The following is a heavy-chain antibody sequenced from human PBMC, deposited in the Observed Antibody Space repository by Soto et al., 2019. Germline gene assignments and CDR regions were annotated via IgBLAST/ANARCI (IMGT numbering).Heavy chain of an antibody. Sequence: QVQLQESGPGLVEPSGTLSLTCAVSGGSLRSNNWWSWVRQPPGKGLEWIGEIFQSGTTYHNPSLKTRVTISVDKAKHQLSLKLSSVTAADTAVYYCARVYSGSYSDSWGQGTLVTVSS. CDR3: ARVYSGSYSDS. CDR2: IFQSGTT. D-gene: IGHD1-26*01. CDR1: GGSLRSNNW. J-gene: IGHJ4*02. V-gene: IGHV4-4*02.